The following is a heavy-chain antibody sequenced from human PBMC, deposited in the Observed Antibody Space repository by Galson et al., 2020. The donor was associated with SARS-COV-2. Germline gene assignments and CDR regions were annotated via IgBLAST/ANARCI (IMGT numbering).Heavy chain of an antibody. D-gene: IGHD3-3*01. CDR1: GGSISSGGYY. CDR3: ARAITIFGVVIANFDY. V-gene: IGHV4-31*03. CDR2: IYYSGST. J-gene: IGHJ4*02. Sequence: ETSETLSLTCTVSGGSISSGGYYWSWLRQHPGQGREWIGYIYYSGSTYYNPSLKSRVTISVDTSKNQFSLKLSSVTAADTAVYYCARAITIFGVVIANFDYWGQGILVTVSS.